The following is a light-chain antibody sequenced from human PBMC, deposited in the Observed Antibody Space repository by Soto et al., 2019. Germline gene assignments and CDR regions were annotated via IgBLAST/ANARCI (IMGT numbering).Light chain of an antibody. V-gene: IGKV1-5*03. CDR2: RAS. Sequence: DIQMTQSPSTLSASVGDRVNITCRASETINGWLAWYQQKPGKAPKLLISRASDLQTGVPTRCSGSGSGTEFTLTISSLQTDDFATYYCQQYNSYFFTFGHGTKVDVK. J-gene: IGKJ3*01. CDR1: ETINGW. CDR3: QQYNSYFFT.